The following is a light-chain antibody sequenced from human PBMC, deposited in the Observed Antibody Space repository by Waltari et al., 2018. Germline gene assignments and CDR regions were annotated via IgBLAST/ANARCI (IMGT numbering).Light chain of an antibody. V-gene: IGKV3-15*01. Sequence: EIVMTQSPATLSVSAGARTTLPCRASQSVRSNLAWYQQKPGQPPRLLIYEASTRATGIPSRFSGSGWGTEFTLTINSLQSEDLAIYYCQQYHIWWTFGQGTKVEIK. CDR3: QQYHIWWT. CDR1: QSVRSN. J-gene: IGKJ1*01. CDR2: EAS.